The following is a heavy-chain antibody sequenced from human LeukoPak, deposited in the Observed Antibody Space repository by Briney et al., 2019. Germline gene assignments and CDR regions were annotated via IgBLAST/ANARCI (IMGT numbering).Heavy chain of an antibody. V-gene: IGHV3-23*01. CDR3: ARGLYTNGWYYFDY. D-gene: IGHD3-16*01. CDR2: ISGSGGST. CDR1: GXTFSSYA. J-gene: IGHJ4*02. Sequence: GGSLRLSCAASGXTFSSYAMSWVRQAPGKGLEWVSAISGSGGSTYYADSVKGRFTISRDNSKNTLYLQMNTLRAEDTAVYYCARGLYTNGWYYFDYWGQGTLVTVSS.